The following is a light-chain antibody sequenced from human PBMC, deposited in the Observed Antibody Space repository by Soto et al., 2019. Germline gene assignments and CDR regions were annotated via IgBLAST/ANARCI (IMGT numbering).Light chain of an antibody. CDR1: SSVVGGYNY. Sequence: QSALTQPASVSGSPGQSITISCTGTSSVVGGYNYVSWYQQHPGKAPKLIISDVSNRPSGVSNRFSGSKSGNTASLTISGLQAEDEADYYCNSYTSSRTHVFGTGTKVTVL. CDR2: DVS. J-gene: IGLJ1*01. V-gene: IGLV2-14*03. CDR3: NSYTSSRTHV.